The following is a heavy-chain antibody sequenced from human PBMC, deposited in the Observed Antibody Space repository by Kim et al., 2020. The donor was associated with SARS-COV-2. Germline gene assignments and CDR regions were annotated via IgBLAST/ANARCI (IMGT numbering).Heavy chain of an antibody. CDR2: ICSSGDTI. D-gene: IGHD4-4*01. V-gene: IGHV3-48*02. Sequence: GGSLRLSCAASGFDFNSFSMNWVRQAPGKGPEWLSYICSSGDTIYYADSVKGRFTISRDNAKNSLYLQMNSLRDEDTAVYYCVRGIPRLDIYDYNYIYWGQGTLVTVSS. CDR3: VRGIPRLDIYDYNYIY. CDR1: GFDFNSFS. J-gene: IGHJ4*02.